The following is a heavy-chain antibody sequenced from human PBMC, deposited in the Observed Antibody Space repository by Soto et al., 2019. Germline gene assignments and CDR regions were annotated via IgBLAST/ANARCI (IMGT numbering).Heavy chain of an antibody. CDR2: IYYSGST. V-gene: IGHV4-39*01. Sequence: SETLSLTCTVSGGSISSSSYYWGWIRQPPGKGLEWIGSIYYSGSTYYNPSLKSRVTISVDTSKNQFSLKLSSVTAADTAVYYCARQIVVVITTNFDYWGQGTLVPSPQ. D-gene: IGHD3-22*01. CDR3: ARQIVVVITTNFDY. CDR1: GGSISSSSYY. J-gene: IGHJ4*02.